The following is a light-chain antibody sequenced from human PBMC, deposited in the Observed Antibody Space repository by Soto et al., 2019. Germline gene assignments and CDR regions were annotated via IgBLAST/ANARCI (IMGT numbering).Light chain of an antibody. V-gene: IGKV1-17*01. CDR3: LQHNTYPLT. Sequence: DIQITHSPSSLSASVGDRVTITCRSSQGIRSGLGWYQQKPGKAPKRLIDAASSLQSGVPSRFSGSGSGTEFTLTISSLQPEDFATCYCLQHNTYPLTLGGGTKVDIK. J-gene: IGKJ4*01. CDR1: QGIRSG. CDR2: AAS.